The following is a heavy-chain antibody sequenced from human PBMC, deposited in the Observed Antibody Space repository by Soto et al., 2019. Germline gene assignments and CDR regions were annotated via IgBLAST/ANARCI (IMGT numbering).Heavy chain of an antibody. CDR2: IIPIFGTA. CDR3: ARGVYDSSGYYSTPYYFDY. CDR1: GGTFSSYA. V-gene: IGHV1-69*13. Sequence: ASVKVSCKASGGTFSSYAISWVRQAPGQGLEWMGGIIPIFGTANYAQKFQGRVTITADESTSTAYMELSSLRSEDTAVYYCARGVYDSSGYYSTPYYFDYWGQGTLVTVSS. J-gene: IGHJ4*02. D-gene: IGHD3-22*01.